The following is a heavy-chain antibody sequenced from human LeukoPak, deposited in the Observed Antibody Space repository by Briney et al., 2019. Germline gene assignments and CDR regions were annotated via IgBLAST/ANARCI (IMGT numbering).Heavy chain of an antibody. CDR3: ARQADYCSSTSCTGMDV. V-gene: IGHV4-39*01. Sequence: SETLSLTCTVSGGSISSSSYYWGWIRQPPGKGLEWIGSIYYSGSTYYNPSLKSRVTISVDTSKNQFSLKLSSVTAADTAVYYCARQADYCSSTSCTGMDVWGKGTTVTVSS. J-gene: IGHJ6*03. CDR2: IYYSGST. D-gene: IGHD2-2*01. CDR1: GGSISSSSYY.